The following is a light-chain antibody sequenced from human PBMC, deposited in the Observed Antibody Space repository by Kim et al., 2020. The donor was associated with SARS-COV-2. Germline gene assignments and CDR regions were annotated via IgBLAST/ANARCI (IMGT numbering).Light chain of an antibody. J-gene: IGKJ4*02. CDR2: AAF. CDR3: QQFDTFPFT. Sequence: ASGGDSVTSSGRASQDIKKHVSWFQQRPGTAPRSRIYAAFSLHIGAPARLDGSGYGTHFSLTISSRRPEDVATYYCQQFDTFPFTFGGGTKVDIK. V-gene: IGKV1-16*01. CDR1: QDIKKH.